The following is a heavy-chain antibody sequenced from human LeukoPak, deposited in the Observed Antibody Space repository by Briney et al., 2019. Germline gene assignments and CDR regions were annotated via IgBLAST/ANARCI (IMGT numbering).Heavy chain of an antibody. CDR3: AREQGRSSGWYASDY. CDR1: GGTFSSYG. D-gene: IGHD6-19*01. V-gene: IGHV1-69*04. Sequence: SVKVSCKASGGTFSSYGISWVRQAPGQGLEWMGRIIPILGIANYAQKFQGRITITADKSTSTAYMELSSLRSEDTAVYYCAREQGRSSGWYASDYWGQGTLVTVSS. CDR2: IIPILGIA. J-gene: IGHJ4*02.